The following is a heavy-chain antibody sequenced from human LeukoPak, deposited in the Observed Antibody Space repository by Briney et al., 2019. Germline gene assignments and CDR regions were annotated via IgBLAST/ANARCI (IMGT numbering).Heavy chain of an antibody. D-gene: IGHD3-10*01. CDR1: GGSISSGGYY. J-gene: IGHJ5*02. CDR3: GRYYYGSWSYEGDWFDP. CDR2: IYYSGST. V-gene: IGHV4-31*03. Sequence: PSQTLSLTCTVSGGSISSGGYYWSWIRQHPGKGLEWIGYIYYSGSTYYNPSLKSRVTISVDTSKNQFSLKLSSVTAADTAVYYCGRYYYGSWSYEGDWFDPWGQGTLVTVSS.